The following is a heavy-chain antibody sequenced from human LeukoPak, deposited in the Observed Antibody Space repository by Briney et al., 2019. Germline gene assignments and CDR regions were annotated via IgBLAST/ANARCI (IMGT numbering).Heavy chain of an antibody. Sequence: SETLSLTCTVSGYSISTGYYWDWIRQPPGKGLEWIGTFYHGGSTYYNPSLKSRVTISVDTSKNQFSLNLTSVTAADTAVYYCARGGGIAARYSSGWYSRWGQGTLVTVSS. D-gene: IGHD6-19*01. J-gene: IGHJ4*02. CDR3: ARGGGIAARYSSGWYSR. CDR2: FYHGGST. CDR1: GYSISTGYY. V-gene: IGHV4-38-2*02.